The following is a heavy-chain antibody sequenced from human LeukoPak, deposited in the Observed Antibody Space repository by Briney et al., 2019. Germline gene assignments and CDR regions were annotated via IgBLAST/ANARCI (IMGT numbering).Heavy chain of an antibody. CDR1: VGSISSYY. V-gene: IGHV4-4*07. CDR3: ARGRYYDSSGRNYFDY. D-gene: IGHD3-22*01. CDR2: IYTSGST. Sequence: SETLSLTCTVSVGSISSYYWSWIRQPAGKGLEWIGRIYTSGSTNYNPSLKSRVTMSVDTSKNQFSLKLSSVTAADTAVYYCARGRYYDSSGRNYFDYWGQGTLVTVSS. J-gene: IGHJ4*02.